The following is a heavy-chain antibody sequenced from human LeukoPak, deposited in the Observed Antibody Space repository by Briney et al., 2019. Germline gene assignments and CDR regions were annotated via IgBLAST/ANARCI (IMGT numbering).Heavy chain of an antibody. J-gene: IGHJ5*02. CDR3: ARRLTQYDCFDP. V-gene: IGHV4-30-2*01. Sequence: SETLSLTCVVSGGSISSGGYSWSWVRQPPGKGLEWIGYIYHSGSTYYNPSLKSRVTISVDRSKNQFSLHLNSVTPEDTAVYYCARRLTQYDCFDPWGQGILVTVSS. CDR1: GGSISSGGYS. CDR2: IYHSGST. D-gene: IGHD2-2*01.